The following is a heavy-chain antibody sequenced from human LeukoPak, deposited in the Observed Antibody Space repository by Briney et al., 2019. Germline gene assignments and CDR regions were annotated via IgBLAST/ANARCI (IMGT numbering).Heavy chain of an antibody. CDR3: LRSYIAVAVCWFDP. D-gene: IGHD6-19*01. Sequence: KPSETLSLTCTVSGRSISSYYWSWIRQPTGKGLEWIGRIYTSGSTNYNPSLKSRVTMSVDTSKNQFSLKLSSVTAADTAVYYCLRSYIAVAVCWFDPWGQGTLVTVSS. CDR2: IYTSGST. J-gene: IGHJ5*02. CDR1: GRSISSYY. V-gene: IGHV4-4*07.